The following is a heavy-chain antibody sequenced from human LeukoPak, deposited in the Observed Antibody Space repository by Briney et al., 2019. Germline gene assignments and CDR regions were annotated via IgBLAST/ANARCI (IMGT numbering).Heavy chain of an antibody. J-gene: IGHJ3*02. CDR3: ARVGSKTMWDAFDI. Sequence: SETLSLTCTVSGGSISSYYWSWIRQPPGKGLEWIGYIYYSGSTNYNPSLKSRVTISVDTSKNQFSRKLSSVTAADTAVYYCARVGSKTMWDAFDIWGQGTMSPSLQ. CDR1: GGSISSYY. V-gene: IGHV4-59*01. CDR2: IYYSGST. D-gene: IGHD3-10*02.